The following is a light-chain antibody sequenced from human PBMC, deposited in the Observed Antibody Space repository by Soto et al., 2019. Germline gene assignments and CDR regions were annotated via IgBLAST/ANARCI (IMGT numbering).Light chain of an antibody. J-gene: IGKJ1*01. Sequence: EIVLTQSPGTLSLSPGEGATLSCRASQSIISRYLAWYRHKPGQAPSLLIYGVSNRATGIPERFSGSGSGTDFTLTISRLEPEDFAVYFCQQYGSSPRTFGQGTKVDIK. CDR3: QQYGSSPRT. CDR2: GVS. CDR1: QSIISRY. V-gene: IGKV3-20*01.